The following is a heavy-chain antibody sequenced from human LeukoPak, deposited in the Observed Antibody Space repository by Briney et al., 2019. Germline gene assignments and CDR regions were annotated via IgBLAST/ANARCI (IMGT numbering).Heavy chain of an antibody. CDR1: GFSLSTSGVG. V-gene: IGHV2-5*02. CDR3: AHRPRRNWKFGGAPFDP. J-gene: IGHJ5*02. D-gene: IGHD1-20*01. Sequence: SGPTLVNPTQTLTLTCTFSGFSLSTSGVGVGWIRQPPGKALEWLALIYWDDDKRYSPSLKSRLTITKDTSKNQVVLTMTNMDPVDTATYYCAHRPRRNWKFGGAPFDPWGQGTLVTVSS. CDR2: IYWDDDK.